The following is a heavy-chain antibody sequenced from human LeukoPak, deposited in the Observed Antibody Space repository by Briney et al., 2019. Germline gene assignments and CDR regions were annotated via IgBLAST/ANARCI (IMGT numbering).Heavy chain of an antibody. CDR1: GYTFTSYY. D-gene: IGHD3-22*01. Sequence: ASVKVSCKASGYTFTSYYMHWVRQAPGQGLEWMGIINPSGGSTSYPQKFQGRVTMTRHTSTSTVYMELSSLRSEDTAVYYCARAWYYYDSSGPVYYFDYWGQGTLVTVSS. V-gene: IGHV1-46*01. CDR3: ARAWYYYDSSGPVYYFDY. J-gene: IGHJ4*02. CDR2: INPSGGST.